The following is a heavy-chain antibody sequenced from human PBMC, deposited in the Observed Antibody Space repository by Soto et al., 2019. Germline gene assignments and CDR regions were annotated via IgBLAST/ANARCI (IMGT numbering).Heavy chain of an antibody. J-gene: IGHJ3*02. CDR3: ARDNTIAAFDI. Sequence: SETLSLTCTVSGGSISSYYWSWIRQPPGKGLEWIGYIYYSGSTNYNPSLKSRVTISVDTSKNQFSLKLGSVTAADTAVYYCARDNTIAAFDIWGQGTMVTVSS. CDR1: GGSISSYY. V-gene: IGHV4-59*01. D-gene: IGHD3-10*01. CDR2: IYYSGST.